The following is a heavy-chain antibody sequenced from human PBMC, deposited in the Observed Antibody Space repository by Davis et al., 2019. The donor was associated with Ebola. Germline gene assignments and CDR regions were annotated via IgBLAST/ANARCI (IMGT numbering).Heavy chain of an antibody. CDR2: INGDGSTT. V-gene: IGHV3-74*01. J-gene: IGHJ4*02. Sequence: PGGSLRLSCEVSGLTFSSYWMHWVRQVPGKGLVWVSYINGDGSTTGYADSVKGRFNISRDNSKNTMYLEMDGLTNEDTAVYYCGRARVKVVDYWGQGTLVTVSS. CDR3: GRARVKVVDY. D-gene: IGHD3-3*01. CDR1: GLTFSSYW.